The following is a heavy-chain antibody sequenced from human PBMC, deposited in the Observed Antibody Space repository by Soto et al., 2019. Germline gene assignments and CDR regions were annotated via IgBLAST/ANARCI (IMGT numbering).Heavy chain of an antibody. CDR1: GYSFTNYW. Sequence: PGESLKISCKGSGYSFTNYWIHWVRQMAGKGLEWMGRIDPDDSYTNHSPSFQGHVTISVDKSISTAYLQWSSLQASDTAIYYCARLPPPTYCSGSTCSGYWGQGTLVTVSS. V-gene: IGHV5-10-1*01. CDR2: IDPDDSYT. J-gene: IGHJ4*02. CDR3: ARLPPPTYCSGSTCSGY. D-gene: IGHD2-15*01.